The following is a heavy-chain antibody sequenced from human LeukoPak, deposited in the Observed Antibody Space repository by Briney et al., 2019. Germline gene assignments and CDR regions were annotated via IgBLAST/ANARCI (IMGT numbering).Heavy chain of an antibody. J-gene: IGHJ3*01. Sequence: GGSLRLSCAASGFTFNNYEMHWVRQTAGKGLEWVSAVGIAGDTFYAGSVKGRFSISRDNAESSLFLQMNSLRAGDAAVYYCAREGRMGTADAFDVWGQGTMVTVSS. CDR2: VGIAGDT. CDR3: AREGRMGTADAFDV. D-gene: IGHD1-14*01. CDR1: GFTFNNYE. V-gene: IGHV3-13*01.